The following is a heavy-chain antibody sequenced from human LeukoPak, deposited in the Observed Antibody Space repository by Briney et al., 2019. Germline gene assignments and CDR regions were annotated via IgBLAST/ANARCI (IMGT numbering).Heavy chain of an antibody. CDR1: GFTFSSYS. J-gene: IGHJ4*02. D-gene: IGHD3-22*01. CDR2: ISSSSSTI. V-gene: IGHV3-48*02. CDR3: ARQVNDSSGYFPLHFDY. Sequence: GGSLRLSCAASGFTFSSYSMNWVRQAPGKGLEWVSYISSSSSTIYYADSVKGRFTISRDNAKNSLYLQMNSLRDEDTAVYYCARQVNDSSGYFPLHFDYWGQGTLVTVSS.